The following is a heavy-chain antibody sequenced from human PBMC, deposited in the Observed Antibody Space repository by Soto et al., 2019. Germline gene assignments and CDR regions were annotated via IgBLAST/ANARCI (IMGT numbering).Heavy chain of an antibody. CDR3: ASDEIGVMSSLGYSHY. Sequence: PSVKVSCKASGDTFSNLAISWVRQAPGQGLEWTGGLIILFGTPNYAQKFQGRLTITADDSTSTAYMELSGLRSEDTAVYFCASDEIGVMSSLGYSHYWGQGTRVTVSS. D-gene: IGHD3-10*01. CDR1: GDTFSNLA. V-gene: IGHV1-69*13. CDR2: LIILFGTP. J-gene: IGHJ4*02.